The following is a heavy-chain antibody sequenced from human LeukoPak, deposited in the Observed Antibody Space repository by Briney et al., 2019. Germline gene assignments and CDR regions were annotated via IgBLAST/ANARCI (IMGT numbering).Heavy chain of an antibody. Sequence: GESLKISCKDSGYRFSSYWIAWVRQMPGKGLEYIGIIHPGDSDIRYSPSFQGLVTISADKSISTAYLQWSSLKASDTAMYYCARQEYCSGGSCYAWFDPWGQGTLVTVSS. CDR1: GYRFSSYW. D-gene: IGHD2-15*01. CDR3: ARQEYCSGGSCYAWFDP. CDR2: IHPGDSDI. V-gene: IGHV5-51*01. J-gene: IGHJ5*02.